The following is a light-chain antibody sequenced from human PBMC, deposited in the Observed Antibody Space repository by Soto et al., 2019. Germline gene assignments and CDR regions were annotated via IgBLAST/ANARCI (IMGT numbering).Light chain of an antibody. Sequence: SSELTQPPSVSVAPGKTARVTCGGNNIGSKSVHWYQQKPGQAPVVVIYYDSDRPSGIPERFSGSNSGNTATLTISRVEAGYEADYYCQVWDSSSDHVVFAGGTKLTVL. V-gene: IGLV3-21*04. CDR1: NIGSKS. CDR2: YDS. J-gene: IGLJ2*01. CDR3: QVWDSSSDHVV.